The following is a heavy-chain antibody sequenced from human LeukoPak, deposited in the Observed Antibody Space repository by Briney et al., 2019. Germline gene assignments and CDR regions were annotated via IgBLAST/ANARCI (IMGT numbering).Heavy chain of an antibody. CDR1: GFTFSSYS. V-gene: IGHV3-9*03. CDR2: ISWNSGSI. CDR3: TKASGYSSGSIDY. J-gene: IGHJ4*02. Sequence: PGGSLRLSCAASGFTFSSYSMNWVRQAPGKGLEWVSGISWNSGSIGYADSVKGRFTISRDNAKSTLYLQMNSLRPEDMALYYCTKASGYSSGSIDYWGQGTLVTVSS. D-gene: IGHD5-18*01.